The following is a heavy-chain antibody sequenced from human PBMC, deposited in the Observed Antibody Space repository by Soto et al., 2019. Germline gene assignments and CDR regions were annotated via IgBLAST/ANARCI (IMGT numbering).Heavy chain of an antibody. V-gene: IGHV1-69*12. J-gene: IGHJ6*02. CDR1: GGTFSSYA. D-gene: IGHD2-15*01. Sequence: QVQLVQSGAEVKKPGSSVKVSCKASGGTFSSYAISWVRQAPGQGLEWMGGIIPIFGTANYAQKFQGRVTITADESTSTAYMELSRLRSEDTAVYYCARSCSGGSCYSRPYGMDVWGQGTTVTVSS. CDR2: IIPIFGTA. CDR3: ARSCSGGSCYSRPYGMDV.